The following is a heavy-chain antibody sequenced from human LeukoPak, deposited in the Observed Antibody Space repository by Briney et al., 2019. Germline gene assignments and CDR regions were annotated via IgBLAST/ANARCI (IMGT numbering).Heavy chain of an antibody. CDR3: AETPRAAFDI. Sequence: SETLSLTCTVSSASVSSSSYYWGWIRQPPGKGLEWIGSIYYSGSTYYNPSLKSRVTISVDTSKNQFSLKLSSVTAADTAVYYCAETPRAAFDIWGQGTMVTVSS. V-gene: IGHV4-39*01. CDR1: SASVSSSSYY. J-gene: IGHJ3*02. CDR2: IYYSGST.